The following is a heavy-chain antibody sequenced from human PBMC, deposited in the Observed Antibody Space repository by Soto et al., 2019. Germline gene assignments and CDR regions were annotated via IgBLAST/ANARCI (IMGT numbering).Heavy chain of an antibody. CDR3: AGFRDDSSGYALGF. V-gene: IGHV1-69*01. CDR1: GGTFSSFA. J-gene: IGHJ4*02. Sequence: SLKVSCKASGGTFSSFAISWVRQAPGQGLEWMGGIIPIFGTANYAQKFQGRVTITADESTSTAYMELSSLRSEDTAVYYCAGFRDDSSGYALGFWGQGTLVTVSS. D-gene: IGHD3-22*01. CDR2: IIPIFGTA.